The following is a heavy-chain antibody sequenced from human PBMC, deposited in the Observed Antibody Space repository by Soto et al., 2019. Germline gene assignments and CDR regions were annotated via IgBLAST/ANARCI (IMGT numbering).Heavy chain of an antibody. D-gene: IGHD3-10*01. CDR3: ARDLFPYYYGSGSYN. CDR2: IYYSGST. V-gene: IGHV4-59*01. CDR1: GGSISSYY. J-gene: IGHJ4*02. Sequence: QVQLQESGPGLVKPSETLSLTCTVSGGSISSYYWSWILQPPGKGLEWIGYIYYSGSTNYNPSLRSRVTISVDTSKNQFSLKLSSVTAADTAVYYCARDLFPYYYGSGSYNWGQGTLVTVSS.